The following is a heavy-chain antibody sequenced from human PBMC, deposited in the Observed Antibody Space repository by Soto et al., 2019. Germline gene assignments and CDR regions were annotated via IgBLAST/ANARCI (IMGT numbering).Heavy chain of an antibody. CDR2: IRNKTNNYAT. D-gene: IGHD5-18*01. V-gene: IGHV3-73*01. Sequence: GGSLRLSCAASGFNFRDSAMHWVRQASGKGLEWVGRIRNKTNNYATAFNAPVKGRFTISRDDSKNMVYLQMNSLKLDDTAVYYCTSRRDWTAVDPLDYWGQGT. J-gene: IGHJ4*02. CDR3: TSRRDWTAVDPLDY. CDR1: GFNFRDSA.